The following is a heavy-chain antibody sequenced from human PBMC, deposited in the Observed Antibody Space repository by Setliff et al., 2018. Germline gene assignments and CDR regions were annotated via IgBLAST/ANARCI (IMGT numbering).Heavy chain of an antibody. CDR3: GRAGKPYAIDV. CDR2: INQGGSDQ. Sequence: GGSLRLSCSASGFTFSSLWMAWVRQAPGKGLEWVANINQGGSDQFYVDSVEGRFTVSRDNAMNSLFLQMDSLRVDDTAVYYCGRAGKPYAIDVWGQGTMVTVSS. CDR1: GFTFSSLW. V-gene: IGHV3-7*04. J-gene: IGHJ3*01.